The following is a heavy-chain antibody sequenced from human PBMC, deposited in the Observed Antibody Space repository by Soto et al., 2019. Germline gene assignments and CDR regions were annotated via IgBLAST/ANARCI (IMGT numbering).Heavy chain of an antibody. CDR1: GATFSTNA. CDR2: IIPLFGTT. D-gene: IGHD5-18*01. Sequence: QVQLVQSGAEVKKPGSSVKVSCKASGATFSTNAFSWVRQAPGQGLEWMGGIIPLFGTTDYAQKFQGRLTITADESASTAYMELRNLRSEDTAIYFCARSITATLIREDYWGQGTLVTVSS. V-gene: IGHV1-69*12. J-gene: IGHJ4*02. CDR3: ARSITATLIREDY.